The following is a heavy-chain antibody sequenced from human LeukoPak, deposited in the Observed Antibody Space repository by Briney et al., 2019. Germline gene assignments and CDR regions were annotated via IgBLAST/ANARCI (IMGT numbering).Heavy chain of an antibody. D-gene: IGHD4-11*01. J-gene: IGHJ4*02. CDR2: ISPSGNT. CDR1: GFTVSSNY. Sequence: GSLRLSCAASGFTVSSNYMSWVRQPPGKSLEWVGEISPSGNTQYNPSLKSRVTISLDASKSQFYLKLNSVTAADTAVYYCARRVRSADYRLDYWGQGTLVTVSS. CDR3: ARRVRSADYRLDY. V-gene: IGHV4-34*01.